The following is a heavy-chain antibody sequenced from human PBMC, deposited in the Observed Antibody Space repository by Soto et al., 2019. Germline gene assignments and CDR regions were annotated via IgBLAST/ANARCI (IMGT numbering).Heavy chain of an antibody. CDR3: ARFPHRITIFGLVRQDAFDI. CDR2: MNPNSGNT. Sequence: GASVKVSCKASGYTFTSYDINWVRQATGQGLEWMGWMNPNSGNTGYAQKFQGRVTMTRNTSISTAYMELSSLRSEDTAVYYCARFPHRITIFGLVRQDAFDIWGQGTMVTVSS. V-gene: IGHV1-8*01. CDR1: GYTFTSYD. D-gene: IGHD3-3*01. J-gene: IGHJ3*02.